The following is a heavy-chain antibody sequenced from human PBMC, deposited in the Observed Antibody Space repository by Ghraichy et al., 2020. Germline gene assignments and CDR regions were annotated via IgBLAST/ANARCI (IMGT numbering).Heavy chain of an antibody. J-gene: IGHJ4*02. CDR2: IYYSGST. CDR1: GGSINNYY. Sequence: ESLNISCSVSGGSINNYYWNWIRQPPGEGLEWIGNIYYSGSTIYNPSLKSRVTISLDTSKNQFSLKLTSVTAADTAVYYCARGLPTAYGSGTYYNPFDYWGQGTLVTVSS. CDR3: ARGLPTAYGSGTYYNPFDY. D-gene: IGHD3-10*01. V-gene: IGHV4-59*01.